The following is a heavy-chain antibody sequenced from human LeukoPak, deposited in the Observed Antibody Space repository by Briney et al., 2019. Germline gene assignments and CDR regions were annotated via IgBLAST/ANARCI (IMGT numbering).Heavy chain of an antibody. J-gene: IGHJ4*02. Sequence: GGSLRLSCAASGFTFSNYVMTWVRRAPGKGLEWVSGISDSGGNTFCPDSLKGRFTISRDNSKNTLYLQTNSLRAEDTAVYYCAKGVAPSGKIHFDAWGQGTPVTVSS. V-gene: IGHV3-23*01. CDR1: GFTFSNYV. D-gene: IGHD6-13*01. CDR3: AKGVAPSGKIHFDA. CDR2: ISDSGGNT.